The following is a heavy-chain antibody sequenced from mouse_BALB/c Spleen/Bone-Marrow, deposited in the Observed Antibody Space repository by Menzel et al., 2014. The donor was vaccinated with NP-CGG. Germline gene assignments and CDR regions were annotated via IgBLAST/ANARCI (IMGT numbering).Heavy chain of an antibody. CDR1: GYTFTSHW. CDR2: IYPGDGDT. V-gene: IGHV1-87*01. J-gene: IGHJ4*01. Sequence: QVQLQQSGAELARPGASVKLSRKASGYTFTSHWMQWVKQRPGQGLEWIGAIYPGDGDTRYTQKFKGKATLTADKSSSTAYMQLSSLASEDSAVYYCARRDYGIRENYYAMGYWGQGTSVTVSS. CDR3: ARRDYGIRENYYAMGY. D-gene: IGHD1-2*01.